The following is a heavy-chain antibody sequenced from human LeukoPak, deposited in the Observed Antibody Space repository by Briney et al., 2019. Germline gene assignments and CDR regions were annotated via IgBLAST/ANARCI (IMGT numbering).Heavy chain of an antibody. CDR2: IIPIFGTA. CDR3: ARGRDYYYYMDV. CDR1: GGTFSSYA. V-gene: IGHV1-69*06. Sequence: ASVKVSCKASGGTFSSYAISWVRQAPGQGLEWMGGIIPIFGTANYAQKFQGRVTITADKSTSTAYMELSSLRSEDTAVYYCARGRDYYYYMDVWGKGTTVTISS. J-gene: IGHJ6*03.